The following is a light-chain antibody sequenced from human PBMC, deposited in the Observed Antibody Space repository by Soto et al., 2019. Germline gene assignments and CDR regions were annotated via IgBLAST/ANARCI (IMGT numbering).Light chain of an antibody. CDR3: QQYNNWPRAT. J-gene: IGKJ4*01. V-gene: IGKV1-5*03. Sequence: DIQMTQSPSTLSASVGDRVTITCRASQTISSWLAWYQQKPGKAPKLLIYKASTLKSGVPARFSGSGSGTEFNLTISSLQSEDFGVYYCQQYNNWPRATFGGGTKVDIK. CDR1: QTISSW. CDR2: KAS.